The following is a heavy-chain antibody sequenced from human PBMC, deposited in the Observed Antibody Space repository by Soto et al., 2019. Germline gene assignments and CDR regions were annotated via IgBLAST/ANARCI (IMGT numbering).Heavy chain of an antibody. CDR2: ITSSATTK. D-gene: IGHD6-19*01. Sequence: GGSLTLSCAASGFTFSSSEMNWVRQAPGKGLEWVSYITSSATTKSYADSVKGRFTISRDNAKNSLFLHMSSLRAEDTAVYYCARDSPYSSGSFDYWGQGALVTVSS. J-gene: IGHJ4*02. V-gene: IGHV3-48*03. CDR1: GFTFSSSE. CDR3: ARDSPYSSGSFDY.